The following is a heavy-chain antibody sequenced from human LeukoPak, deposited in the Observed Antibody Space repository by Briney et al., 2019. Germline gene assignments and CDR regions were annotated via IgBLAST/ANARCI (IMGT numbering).Heavy chain of an antibody. CDR3: ATPPPSRAAYYFDF. J-gene: IGHJ4*02. CDR2: ISSSSSSI. D-gene: IGHD6-25*01. CDR1: GFTFSSYS. Sequence: GGSLGLSCAASGFTFSSYSMNWVRQAPGKGLEWVSYISSSSSSIYYADSVKGRFTISRDNAKNSLYLQMDSLRDEDTAVYYCATPPPSRAAYYFDFWGQGTLVTVSS. V-gene: IGHV3-48*02.